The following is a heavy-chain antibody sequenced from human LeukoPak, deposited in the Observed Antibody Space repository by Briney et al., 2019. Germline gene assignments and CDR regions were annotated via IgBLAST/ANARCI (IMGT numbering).Heavy chain of an antibody. CDR2: ISGSGGST. Sequence: GGSLRLSCAASGFTFSSYAMSWVRQAPGKGLEWVSAISGSGGSTYYADSVKGRFTISRDNSKNTLYLQMNSLRAEDTAVYYCANYSPLLEWLFSHFDYWGQGTLVTVSP. V-gene: IGHV3-23*01. J-gene: IGHJ4*02. CDR1: GFTFSSYA. D-gene: IGHD3-3*01. CDR3: ANYSPLLEWLFSHFDY.